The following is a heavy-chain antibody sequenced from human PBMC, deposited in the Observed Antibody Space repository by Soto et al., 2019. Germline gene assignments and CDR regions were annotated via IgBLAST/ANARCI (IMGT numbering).Heavy chain of an antibody. Sequence: SVKVSCKSSVGTVSGYAISWVRQAPGQGLGWMGGIIPIFGTANYAQKFQGRVTITADKSTSTAYMELSSLRSEDTAVYYCARTSSLLIAAANLRWFDPWGQGTLVTVSS. D-gene: IGHD6-13*01. CDR2: IIPIFGTA. J-gene: IGHJ5*02. CDR1: VGTVSGYA. V-gene: IGHV1-69*06. CDR3: ARTSSLLIAAANLRWFDP.